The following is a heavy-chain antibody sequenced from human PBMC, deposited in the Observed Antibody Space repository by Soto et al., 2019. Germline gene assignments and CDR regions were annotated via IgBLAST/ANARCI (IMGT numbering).Heavy chain of an antibody. CDR1: GGSFSGYY. D-gene: IGHD2-15*01. CDR3: ARRRYCSGGSCYFGYFQH. J-gene: IGHJ1*01. CDR2: INHSGST. Sequence: SETLSLTCAVYGGSFSGYYWSWIRQPPGKGLEWIGEINHSGSTNYNPSLKSRVTISVDTSKNQFSLKLSSVTAADTAVYYCARRRYCSGGSCYFGYFQHWGQGTLVTVS. V-gene: IGHV4-34*01.